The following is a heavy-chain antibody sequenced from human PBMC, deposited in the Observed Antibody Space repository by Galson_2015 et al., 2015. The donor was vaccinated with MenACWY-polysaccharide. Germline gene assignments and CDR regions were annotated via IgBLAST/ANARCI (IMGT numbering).Heavy chain of an antibody. D-gene: IGHD4-17*01. CDR2: IDSSGST. Sequence: ATLSLTFSVSGGSLSSYYWSWIRRPPGRGLEGIGYIDSSGSTNYNPSLKSRVTISVDTSKNQFSLKLSSVTAADTAVYYCARALGTTVTLDDAFDIWGQGTMVTVSS. V-gene: IGHV4-59*01. CDR1: GGSLSSYY. CDR3: ARALGTTVTLDDAFDI. J-gene: IGHJ3*02.